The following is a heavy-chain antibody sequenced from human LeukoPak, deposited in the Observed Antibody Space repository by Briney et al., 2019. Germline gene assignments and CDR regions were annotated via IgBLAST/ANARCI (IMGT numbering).Heavy chain of an antibody. Sequence: GESLKISCKGSGYSFTSYWIGWVRQMPGKGLEWMGIIYPGDSDTRYSPSFQGQVTISADKSISTAYLQWSSLKASDTAMYYCARHIEDIVATIGDAFDIWGQGTMVTVSS. J-gene: IGHJ3*02. D-gene: IGHD5-12*01. V-gene: IGHV5-51*01. CDR2: IYPGDSDT. CDR3: ARHIEDIVATIGDAFDI. CDR1: GYSFTSYW.